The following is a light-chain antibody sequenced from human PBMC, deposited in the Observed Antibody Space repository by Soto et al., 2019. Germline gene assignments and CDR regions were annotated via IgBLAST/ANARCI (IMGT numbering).Light chain of an antibody. CDR2: GAS. J-gene: IGKJ1*01. CDR1: QSISSSY. V-gene: IGKV3-20*01. CDR3: QQYVTSRRT. Sequence: EFVLTQSPGTLSLSPGERATLSCRASQSISSSYLAWYQQKPGQAPRLLIYGASSRAAGIPDRFSGSGSGTDFTLTINRLEPEDFVVYYCQQYVTSRRTFGPGTKVDIK.